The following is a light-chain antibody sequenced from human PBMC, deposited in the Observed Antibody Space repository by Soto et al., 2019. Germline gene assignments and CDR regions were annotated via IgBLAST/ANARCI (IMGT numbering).Light chain of an antibody. CDR3: QQSYSTPRT. Sequence: DIQMTQSPSSLSASVGDRVTITCRASQSISSYLNWYQQKPGKAPKLLIYAASSLQSGVPSRFSGSVSGTDFTLTISSLQPEDFATYYCQQSYSTPRTFGQGTKADIK. CDR2: AAS. J-gene: IGKJ1*01. CDR1: QSISSY. V-gene: IGKV1-39*01.